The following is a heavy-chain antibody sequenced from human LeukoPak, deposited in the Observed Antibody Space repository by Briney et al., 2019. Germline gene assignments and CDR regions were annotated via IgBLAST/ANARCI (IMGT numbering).Heavy chain of an antibody. CDR2: IYYSGST. D-gene: IGHD6-19*01. CDR3: ARVYSSGWSRGTIDY. Sequence: SETLSLTCTVSGGSISSYYWSWIRQPPGKGLEWIGYIYYSGSTNYNPSLKSRVTISVDTSKNQFSLKLSSVTAADTAVYYCARVYSSGWSRGTIDYWGQGTLVTVSS. J-gene: IGHJ4*02. V-gene: IGHV4-59*01. CDR1: GGSISSYY.